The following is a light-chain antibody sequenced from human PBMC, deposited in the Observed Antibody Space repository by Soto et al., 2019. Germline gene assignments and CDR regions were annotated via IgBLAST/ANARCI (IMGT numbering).Light chain of an antibody. CDR1: SSNIAKNF. V-gene: IGLV1-51*01. CDR3: GTWDSSLSALV. J-gene: IGLJ3*02. CDR2: DNY. Sequence: QSVLTQPPSVSAAPGQKVTISCSGSSSNIAKNFVSWYQQLPGTAPKLLIYDNYKRSSGIPDRFSGSRSGTSATLGITGLQTGDEADYYCGTWDSSLSALVFGGGTKLTVL.